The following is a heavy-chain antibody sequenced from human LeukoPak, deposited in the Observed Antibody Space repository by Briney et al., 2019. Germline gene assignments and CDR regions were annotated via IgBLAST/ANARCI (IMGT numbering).Heavy chain of an antibody. CDR2: ISWNSGSI. CDR1: GFTFSSYG. D-gene: IGHD5-12*01. J-gene: IGHJ3*02. V-gene: IGHV3-9*01. CDR3: AKDRDGYSGYDYDAFDI. Sequence: GGSLRLSCAASGFTFSSYGMHWVRQAPGKGLVWVSGISWNSGSIGYADSVKGRFTISRDNAKNSLYLQMNSLRAEDTALYYCAKDRDGYSGYDYDAFDIWGQGTMVTVSS.